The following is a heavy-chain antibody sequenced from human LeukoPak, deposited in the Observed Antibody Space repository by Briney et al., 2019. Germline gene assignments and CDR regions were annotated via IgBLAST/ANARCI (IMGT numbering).Heavy chain of an antibody. CDR2: ISGSGGST. D-gene: IGHD6-13*01. Sequence: GGSLRLSCAASGFTFSTYAMTWVRQPPGKGLEWVSAISGSGGSTYYANSVKGRFTISRDNSKDTLYLQMNSLRAEDTAVYYCAKDSRIPAGGTEPSDYWGQGALVTVSS. CDR1: GFTFSTYA. J-gene: IGHJ4*02. CDR3: AKDSRIPAGGTEPSDY. V-gene: IGHV3-23*01.